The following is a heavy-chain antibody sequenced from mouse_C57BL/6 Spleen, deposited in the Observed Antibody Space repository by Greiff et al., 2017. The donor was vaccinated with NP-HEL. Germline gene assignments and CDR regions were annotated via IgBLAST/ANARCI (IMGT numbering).Heavy chain of an antibody. CDR3: AGYQFAY. CDR2: IDPSDSYT. CDR1: GYTFTSYW. D-gene: IGHD2-14*01. Sequence: QVQLQQPGAELVMPGASVKLSCKASGYTFTSYWMHWVKQRPGQGLEWIGEIDPSDSYTNYNQKFKGKSTLTVDKSSSTAYMQLSSLTSEDSAVYYCAGYQFAYWGQGTLVTVSA. J-gene: IGHJ3*01. V-gene: IGHV1-69*01.